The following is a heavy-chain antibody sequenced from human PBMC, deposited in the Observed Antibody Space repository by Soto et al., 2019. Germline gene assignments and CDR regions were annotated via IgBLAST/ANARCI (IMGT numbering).Heavy chain of an antibody. CDR2: ISGSGGST. J-gene: IGHJ4*02. D-gene: IGHD3-22*01. CDR1: GFTFSSYA. Sequence: GGSLRLSCAASGFTFSSYAMSWVRQAPGKGLEWVSAISGSGGSTYYADSVKGRFTISRDNSKNTLYLQMNSLRAEDTAVYYCAKAFFNYDSSGYQFDYWGQGTLVTVS. V-gene: IGHV3-23*01. CDR3: AKAFFNYDSSGYQFDY.